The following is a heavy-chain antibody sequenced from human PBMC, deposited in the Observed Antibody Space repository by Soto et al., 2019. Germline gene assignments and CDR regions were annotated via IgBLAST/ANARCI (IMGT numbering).Heavy chain of an antibody. CDR2: IYHSGST. V-gene: IGHV4-30-2*01. J-gene: IGHJ4*02. CDR1: GGSISSGGYS. Sequence: QLQLQESGSGLVKPSQTLSLTCAVSGGSISSGGYSWSWIRQPPGKGLEWIGYIYHSGSTYYNPSLKRXXTXSXXRSKNQFSLKLSSVTAADTAVYYCARVAAMAIVDYWGQGTLVTVSS. D-gene: IGHD5-18*01. CDR3: ARVAAMAIVDY.